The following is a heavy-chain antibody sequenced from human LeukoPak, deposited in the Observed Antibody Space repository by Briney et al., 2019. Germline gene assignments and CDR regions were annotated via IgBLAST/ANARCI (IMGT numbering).Heavy chain of an antibody. D-gene: IGHD5-12*01. Sequence: ASVKVSCKASGGTFSSYAISWVRQAPGQGLEWMGRIIPIFGTANYAQKFQGRVTITTDESTSTAYKELSSLRSEDTAVYYCARDPSGYDFWFDPWGQGTLVTVSS. CDR1: GGTFSSYA. CDR3: ARDPSGYDFWFDP. CDR2: IIPIFGTA. V-gene: IGHV1-69*05. J-gene: IGHJ5*02.